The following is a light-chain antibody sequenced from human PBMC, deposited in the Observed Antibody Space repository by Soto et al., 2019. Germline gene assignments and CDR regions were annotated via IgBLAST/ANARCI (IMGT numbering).Light chain of an antibody. J-gene: IGKJ1*01. CDR3: QQYESSWT. CDR1: QSISNIF. V-gene: IGKV3-20*01. Sequence: EIVLTQSPATLSLSPGERDTLSCRASQSISNIFLAWYQHKPGQAPRVLIYGASRRATGIPDRFSGSGSGTDFTLTISRLEPEDFAVYYCQQYESSWTFGQGTKVEMK. CDR2: GAS.